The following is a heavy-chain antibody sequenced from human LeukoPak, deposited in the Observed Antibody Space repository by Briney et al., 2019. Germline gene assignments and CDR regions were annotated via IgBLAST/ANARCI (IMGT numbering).Heavy chain of an antibody. Sequence: GGSLRLSCAASGFTFSSYAMSWVRQAPGKGLEWVSGISGSGGDTYYADSVKGRFTVSRDNSKNTLFLHMNSLRAEDTAVYYCAKHNIDYWGQGTLVTVSS. CDR1: GFTFSSYA. J-gene: IGHJ4*02. CDR2: ISGSGGDT. V-gene: IGHV3-23*01. CDR3: AKHNIDY. D-gene: IGHD1-1*01.